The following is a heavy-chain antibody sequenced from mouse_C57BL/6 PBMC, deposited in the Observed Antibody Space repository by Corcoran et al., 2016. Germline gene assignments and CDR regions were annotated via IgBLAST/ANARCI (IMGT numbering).Heavy chain of an antibody. J-gene: IGHJ4*01. CDR2: INTYSGVP. D-gene: IGHD2-12*01. V-gene: IGHV9-3*01. CDR3: ALYAMDY. Sequence: QIQLVQSGPVLKKPGETVKISCKASGYTFTTYGMSWVKQAPGKGLKWMGWINTYSGVPTYADDFKGRFAFSLETSASTAYLQINNLKNEDTATYFYALYAMDYWGQGTSVTVSS. CDR1: GYTFTTYG.